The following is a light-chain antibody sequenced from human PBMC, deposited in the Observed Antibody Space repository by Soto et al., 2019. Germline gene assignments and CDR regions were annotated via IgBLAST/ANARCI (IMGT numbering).Light chain of an antibody. J-gene: IGKJ1*01. CDR2: GAS. CDR1: QSISSIY. CDR3: QQYGSSSWT. Sequence: EIVLTQSPGTLSLSPGKRATLSCRASQSISSIYLAWYQQRPGQAPRLLIYGASSRATGIPDRFSGSGSGTEFTLTISRLEPEHFAVYYCQQYGSSSWTFGQGTKVDIK. V-gene: IGKV3-20*01.